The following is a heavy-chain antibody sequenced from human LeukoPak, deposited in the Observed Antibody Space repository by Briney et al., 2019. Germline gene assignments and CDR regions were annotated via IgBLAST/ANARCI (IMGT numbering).Heavy chain of an antibody. Sequence: SETLSLTCAVYGGSFSGYYWSWIRQPPGKGLEWIGEINHSGSTNYNPSLKSRVTISVDTSKNQFSLKLSSVTAADTAVYYCAREQYFDAFDIWGQGTMVTVYS. CDR1: GGSFSGYY. V-gene: IGHV4-34*01. D-gene: IGHD2/OR15-2a*01. CDR2: INHSGST. J-gene: IGHJ3*02. CDR3: AREQYFDAFDI.